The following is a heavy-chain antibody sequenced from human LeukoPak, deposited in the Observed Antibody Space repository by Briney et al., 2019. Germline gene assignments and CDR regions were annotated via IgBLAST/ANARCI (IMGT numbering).Heavy chain of an antibody. V-gene: IGHV4-34*01. D-gene: IGHD3-10*01. Sequence: SQTLSLTCAVYGGSFSGYYWSWIRQPPGKGLEWIGEINHIGSTNYNPSLKSRVTISVDTSKNQFSLKLSSVTAADTAVYYCARCRGRGSGSYYNPRYWYFDLWGRGTLVTVSS. CDR1: GGSFSGYY. CDR2: INHIGST. CDR3: ARCRGRGSGSYYNPRYWYFDL. J-gene: IGHJ2*01.